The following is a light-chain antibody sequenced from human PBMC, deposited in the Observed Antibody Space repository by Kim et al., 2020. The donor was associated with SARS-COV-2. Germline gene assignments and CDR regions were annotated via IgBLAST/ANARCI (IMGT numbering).Light chain of an antibody. V-gene: IGLV3-1*01. J-gene: IGLJ2*01. CDR1: KVGNKY. Sequence: SQGQTAGITCSGDKVGNKYACWYQQKPGQSPILFFYQDSQRPSGIPERFSGSNSGNTATLTISGTQAMDEADYYCQAWDSSTHVVFGGGTQLTVL. CDR3: QAWDSSTHVV. CDR2: QDS.